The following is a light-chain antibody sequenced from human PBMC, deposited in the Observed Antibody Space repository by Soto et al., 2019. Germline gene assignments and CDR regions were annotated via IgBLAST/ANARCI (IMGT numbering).Light chain of an antibody. Sequence: IQLTQSPSSLSASVGDSVTITCRASQGISIYLAWYQQKPGKAPNLLIYGASTLQSGVPSRFSGSGSGTDFTLTINSLQAEDFETYFCQQTRSYPSTFGGGTKVDIK. J-gene: IGKJ4*01. V-gene: IGKV1-9*01. CDR3: QQTRSYPST. CDR1: QGISIY. CDR2: GAS.